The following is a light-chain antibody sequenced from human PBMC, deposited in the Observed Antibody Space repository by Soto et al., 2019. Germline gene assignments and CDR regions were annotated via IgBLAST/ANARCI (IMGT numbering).Light chain of an antibody. CDR2: VAS. Sequence: DIVLTQSPGTLSLSPGERASLSCRASQSVSSGHLALYQQRPVQAPRLLIYVASSRATGIPDRFSGSGSGTEFTLTISSLQSEDFAVYYCQQSYSTPITFGQGTRLEI. CDR1: QSVSSGH. J-gene: IGKJ5*01. CDR3: QQSYSTPIT. V-gene: IGKV3-20*01.